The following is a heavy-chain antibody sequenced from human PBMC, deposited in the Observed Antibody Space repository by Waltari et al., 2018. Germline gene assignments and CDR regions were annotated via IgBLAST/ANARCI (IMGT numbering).Heavy chain of an antibody. CDR3: ARGPSIAARRDAFDI. Sequence: QVQLQESGPGLVKPSETLSLTCTVSGGSIRSYYWSWIRQPPGKGLEWIGYIYYRGSTNYNPSLKSRVTISVDTSKNQFSLKLSSVTAADTAVYYCARGPSIAARRDAFDIWGQGTMVTVSS. CDR1: GGSIRSYY. D-gene: IGHD6-6*01. V-gene: IGHV4-59*01. CDR2: IYYRGST. J-gene: IGHJ3*02.